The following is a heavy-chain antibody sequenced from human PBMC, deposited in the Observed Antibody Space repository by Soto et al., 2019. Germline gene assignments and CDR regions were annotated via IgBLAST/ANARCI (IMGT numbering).Heavy chain of an antibody. V-gene: IGHV1-58*01. CDR2: IVVGSGNT. CDR1: GLTFTSSA. CDR3: AAQEGIAAQPDYFDY. Sequence: ASAKVSCKASGLTFTSSAVQWVRQARGQRLEWIGWIVVGSGNTNYAQKFQERVTITRDMSTSTAYMELSSLRSEDTAVYYCAAQEGIAAQPDYFDYWGQGTLVTVSS. J-gene: IGHJ4*02. D-gene: IGHD6-6*01.